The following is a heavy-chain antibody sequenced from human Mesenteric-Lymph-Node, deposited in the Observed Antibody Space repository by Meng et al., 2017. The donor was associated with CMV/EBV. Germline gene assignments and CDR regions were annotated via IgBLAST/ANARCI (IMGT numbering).Heavy chain of an antibody. CDR2: ISGSGGST. J-gene: IGHJ6*02. CDR3: AITMARGIISFYYFGMDV. V-gene: IGHV3-23*01. Sequence: GESLKISCAASGFTFSSYAMSWVRQAPGKGLEWVSAISGSGGSTYYADSVKGRFTISRDNSKNTLYLQMNSLRAEDTAVYYCAITMARGIISFYYFGMDVWGQGTTVTVSS. D-gene: IGHD3-10*01. CDR1: GFTFSSYA.